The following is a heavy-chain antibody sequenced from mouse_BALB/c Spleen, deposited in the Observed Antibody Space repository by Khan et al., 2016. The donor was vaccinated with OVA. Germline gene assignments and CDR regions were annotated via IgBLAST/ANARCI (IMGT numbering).Heavy chain of an antibody. CDR3: ARDRYYYGRGLAY. J-gene: IGHJ3*01. D-gene: IGHD1-1*01. Sequence: QLQQSGPGLVAPSQSLSITCTVSGFSLTGYGVNWVRQSPGKGLEWLGMIWGDGSIDYNSALKSRLSISKDNSKSQVFLKINSLQTDDTARYYCARDRYYYGRGLAYWGQGTLVTVSA. CDR1: GFSLTGYG. CDR2: IWGDGSI. V-gene: IGHV2-6-7*01.